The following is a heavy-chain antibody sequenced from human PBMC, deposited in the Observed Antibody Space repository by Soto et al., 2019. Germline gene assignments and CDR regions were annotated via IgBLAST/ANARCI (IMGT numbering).Heavy chain of an antibody. V-gene: IGHV3-33*01. CDR2: IWYDGSNK. Sequence: GGSLRLSCAASGFTFSSYGMHWVRQAPGKGLEWVAVIWYDGSNKYYADSVKGRFTISRDNSKNTLYLQMNSLRAEDTAVYYCARGLRFLEWLYYFDYWGQGALVTVSS. CDR3: ARGLRFLEWLYYFDY. CDR1: GFTFSSYG. J-gene: IGHJ4*02. D-gene: IGHD3-3*01.